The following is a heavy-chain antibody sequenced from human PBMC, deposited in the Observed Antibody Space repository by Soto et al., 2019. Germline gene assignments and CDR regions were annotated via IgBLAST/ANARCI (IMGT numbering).Heavy chain of an antibody. D-gene: IGHD5-18*01. Sequence: PGGSLRLSCAASGFNIRNLYMSWVRQGPGKGLEWVSTIYGGDGTYYADSVKGRFTISRDISKNTIYLQMSSLRVADTAVYYCPRDGEYSYGYGFDYWGQGAQVTAPQ. V-gene: IGHV3-53*01. J-gene: IGHJ4*02. CDR2: IYGGDGT. CDR3: PRDGEYSYGYGFDY. CDR1: GFNIRNLY.